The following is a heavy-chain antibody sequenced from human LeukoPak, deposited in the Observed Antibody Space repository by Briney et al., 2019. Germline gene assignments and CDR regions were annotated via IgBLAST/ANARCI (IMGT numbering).Heavy chain of an antibody. CDR1: GGSISSSSYY. J-gene: IGHJ5*02. CDR2: IYYSGST. Sequence: SETLSLTCTASGGSISSSSYYWGWIRQPPGKGLEWIGSIYYSGSTYYNPSLKSRVTISVDTSKNQFSLKLSSVTAADTAVYYCASTLVLLWFGEGCWFDPWGQGTLVTVSS. V-gene: IGHV4-39*01. CDR3: ASTLVLLWFGEGCWFDP. D-gene: IGHD3-10*01.